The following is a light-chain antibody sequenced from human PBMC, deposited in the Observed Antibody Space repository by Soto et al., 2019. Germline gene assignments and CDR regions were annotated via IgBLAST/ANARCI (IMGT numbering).Light chain of an antibody. J-gene: IGKJ4*01. CDR2: DAS. V-gene: IGKV3-11*01. CDR3: QQRSGWPPSLT. CDR1: QSVSSY. Sequence: EVVLTQSPATLSLSPGETATLSCRASQSVSSYLAWYQQKPGQAPRLLIYDASKTATGIPARFSGSGPGTEFTLTISSLEPEDFAVYYCQQRSGWPPSLTFGGGTKVEIK.